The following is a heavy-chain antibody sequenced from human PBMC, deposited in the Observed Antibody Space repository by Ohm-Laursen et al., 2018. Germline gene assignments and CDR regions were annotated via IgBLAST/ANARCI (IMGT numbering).Heavy chain of an antibody. CDR3: ARSVSNSGYFRHDAFDL. J-gene: IGHJ3*01. D-gene: IGHD3-22*01. V-gene: IGHV3-48*01. CDR2: INSVSSHR. CDR1: GFTFSSYS. Sequence: GSLRLSCAASGFTFSSYSMNWVRQAPGKGLEWLSYINSVSSHRYEGDSARGRFTMSRDNAKNSVDLQLTSLRVEDTAVYYCARSVSNSGYFRHDAFDLWGQGTMLIVSS.